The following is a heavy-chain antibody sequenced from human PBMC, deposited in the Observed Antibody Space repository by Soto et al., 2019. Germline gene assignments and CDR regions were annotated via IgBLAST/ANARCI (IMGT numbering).Heavy chain of an antibody. J-gene: IGHJ4*02. CDR3: ARDKITGLFDY. V-gene: IGHV4-30-4*01. CDR2: IHNSGSP. CDR1: GASIYNGGYF. Sequence: SETLSLTCSVSGASIYNGGYFWSWIRQSLGKGLEWIGHIHNSGSPYNNPSLKSRVTISADTSKNQFSLKLTSVTAADTAVYYCARDKITGLFDYWGQGTLVTVSS. D-gene: IGHD2-8*02.